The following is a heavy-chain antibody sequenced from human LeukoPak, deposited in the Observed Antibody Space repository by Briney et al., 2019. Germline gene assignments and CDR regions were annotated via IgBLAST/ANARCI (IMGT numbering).Heavy chain of an antibody. Sequence: PSQTLSLTSTVSGGSISSGGYYWSWVRQHPGKGLEWIGYIYYSGSTYYNPSLKSRVTISVDTSKNQFSLKLSSVTAADTAVYYCARARYSSSWYDPNWFDPWGQGTLVTVSS. J-gene: IGHJ5*02. CDR3: ARARYSSSWYDPNWFDP. D-gene: IGHD6-13*01. CDR1: GGSISSGGYY. CDR2: IYYSGST. V-gene: IGHV4-31*03.